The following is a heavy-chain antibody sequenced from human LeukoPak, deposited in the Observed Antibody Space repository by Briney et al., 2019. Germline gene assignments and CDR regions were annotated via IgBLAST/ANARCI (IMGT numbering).Heavy chain of an antibody. V-gene: IGHV4-34*01. Sequence: SETLSLTCAVYGGSFSGYYWSWIRQPPGKGLEWIGEINHSGSTNYNPSLKSRVTISVDTSKNQFSLKLSSVTAADTAVYYCARGFGSGSYLDWFDPWGPGTLVIVSS. J-gene: IGHJ5*02. CDR1: GGSFSGYY. CDR3: ARGFGSGSYLDWFDP. CDR2: INHSGST. D-gene: IGHD3-10*01.